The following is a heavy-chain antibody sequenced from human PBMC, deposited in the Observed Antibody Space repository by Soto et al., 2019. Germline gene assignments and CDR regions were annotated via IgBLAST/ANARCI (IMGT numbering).Heavy chain of an antibody. CDR2: IIPIFGTA. V-gene: IGHV1-69*05. J-gene: IGHJ2*01. CDR1: GGTFSSYT. D-gene: IGHD5-12*01. CDR3: ARGNHRWLQLWYFDL. Sequence: QVQLVQSGAEVKKPGSSVTVSCKASGGTFSSYTISWVRQAPGQGLEWMGGIIPIFGTANYAQKFQGRVTMTSDQYPXTAYMELSSLRSEDTAVYYCARGNHRWLQLWYFDLWGRGTLVTVSS.